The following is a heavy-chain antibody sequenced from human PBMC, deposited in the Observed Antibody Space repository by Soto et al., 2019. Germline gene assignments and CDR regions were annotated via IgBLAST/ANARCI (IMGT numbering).Heavy chain of an antibody. J-gene: IGHJ4*02. V-gene: IGHV3-15*01. CDR2: IKSKTDGGTT. CDR1: GFTFSNAW. CDR3: TTDRRWLRPRIDY. Sequence: PGGSLRLSCAASGFTFSNAWMSWVRQAPGKGLEWVGRIKSKTDGGTTDYAAPVKGRFTISRDDSKNTLYLQMNSLKTEDTAVYYCTTDRRWLRPRIDYWGQGTLVTVSS. D-gene: IGHD5-12*01.